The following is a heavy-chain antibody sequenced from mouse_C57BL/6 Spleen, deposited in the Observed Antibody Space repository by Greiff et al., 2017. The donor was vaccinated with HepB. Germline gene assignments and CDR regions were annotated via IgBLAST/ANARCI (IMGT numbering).Heavy chain of an antibody. Sequence: VQLQQSGPELVKPGASVKMSCKASGYTFTDYNMHWVKQSHGKSLEWIGYINPNNGGTSYNQKFKGKATLTVNKSSSTAYMELRSLTSEDSAVYYCARYRAIYYDYDDYYAMDYWGQGTSVTVSS. CDR1: GYTFTDYN. V-gene: IGHV1-22*01. CDR3: ARYRAIYYDYDDYYAMDY. D-gene: IGHD2-4*01. CDR2: INPNNGGT. J-gene: IGHJ4*01.